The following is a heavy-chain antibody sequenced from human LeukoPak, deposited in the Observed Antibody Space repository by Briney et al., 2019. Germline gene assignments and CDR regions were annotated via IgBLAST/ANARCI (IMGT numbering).Heavy chain of an antibody. CDR2: INWAGATT. J-gene: IGHJ4*02. CDR3: AKDMGMTTITGGFDF. CDR1: GFTFDDYA. V-gene: IGHV3-43*01. Sequence: GGSLSLSCAASGFTFDDYAMHWVRQAPGKGLEWVSLINWAGATTYSADSVKGRFTISRDNSKNSLYLQMNSLRTEDTALYYCAKDMGMTTITGGFDFWGQGTLVTVSS. D-gene: IGHD4-11*01.